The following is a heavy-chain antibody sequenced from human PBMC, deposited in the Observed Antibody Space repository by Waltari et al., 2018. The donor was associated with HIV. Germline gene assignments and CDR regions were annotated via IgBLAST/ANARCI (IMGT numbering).Heavy chain of an antibody. Sequence: VRRVHPGGGVVRPGRSLRLSSEAPGFTLSASPLHWVRQPPGKGLEWVSVVSYDGNTKYYADSVKGRFTISRDNSKNTLYLQMNNPRDDDTAVYYCASPHSSGWSLPFDYWGQGTPVTVSS. J-gene: IGHJ4*02. CDR2: VSYDGNTK. D-gene: IGHD6-19*01. V-gene: IGHV3-30*04. CDR1: GFTLSASP. CDR3: ASPHSSGWSLPFDY.